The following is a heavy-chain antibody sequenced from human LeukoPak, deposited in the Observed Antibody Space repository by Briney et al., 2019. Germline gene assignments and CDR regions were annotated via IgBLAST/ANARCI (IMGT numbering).Heavy chain of an antibody. Sequence: ASVKVTCKASGYTFTSYYMHWVRHAPGQGLEWMGRINPDSGGTSYAQKFQGRVTMNRDTSSNTAYMELSRLTSDDTAVYYCARDPYYDRSHCDYWGQGTLVTVSS. D-gene: IGHD3-22*01. J-gene: IGHJ4*02. CDR1: GYTFTSYY. CDR3: ARDPYYDRSHCDY. CDR2: INPDSGGT. V-gene: IGHV1-2*06.